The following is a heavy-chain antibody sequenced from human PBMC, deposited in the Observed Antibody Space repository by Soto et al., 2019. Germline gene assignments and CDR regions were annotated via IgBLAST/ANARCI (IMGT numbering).Heavy chain of an antibody. D-gene: IGHD6-19*01. CDR2: IFWNDDK. CDR3: AHTSSSSGWAIIAY. Sequence: QITLKESGPTPVKPTQTLTLTCTVSVFSLSTIGVGVGWSRQPPGMALEWLALIFWNDDKRYSPSLRTRLTISKDTSKNPVILTMTRMDPVYTASYYRAHTSSSSGWAIIAYWGQGTLVTVSS. CDR1: VFSLSTIGVG. J-gene: IGHJ4*02. V-gene: IGHV2-5*01.